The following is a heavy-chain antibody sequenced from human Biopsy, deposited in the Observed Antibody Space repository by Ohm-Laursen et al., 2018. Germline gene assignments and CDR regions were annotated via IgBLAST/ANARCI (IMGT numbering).Heavy chain of an antibody. CDR3: AKGQSAVISAALNY. D-gene: IGHD2-2*01. CDR1: GFTFSSFA. CDR2: IGGTVDGT. V-gene: IGHV3-23*01. J-gene: IGHJ4*02. Sequence: SLRLSCAAPGFTFSSFAMTWARQAPGKGLEWVSSIGGTVDGTYYADSVKGRFTISTDNSNNTLYLQMNSLRAEDTAVYYCAKGQSAVISAALNYWGQGTLVTVSS.